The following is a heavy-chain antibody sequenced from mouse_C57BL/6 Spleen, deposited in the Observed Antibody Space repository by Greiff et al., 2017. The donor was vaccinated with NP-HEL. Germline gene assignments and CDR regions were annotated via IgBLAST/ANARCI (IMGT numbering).Heavy chain of an antibody. CDR3: TLCYYCSSPYYAMGD. V-gene: IGHV14-4*01. D-gene: IGHD1-1*01. Sequence: VQLQQSGAELVRPGASVKLSCTASGFNIKDDYMHWVKQRPEQGLEWIGWIDPVNGDTEYDAKFQGKATITADTSSNTPYLQLSSLTAEDTAVYYCTLCYYCSSPYYAMGDWGQGGAVTASS. CDR2: IDPVNGDT. CDR1: GFNIKDDY. J-gene: IGHJ4*01.